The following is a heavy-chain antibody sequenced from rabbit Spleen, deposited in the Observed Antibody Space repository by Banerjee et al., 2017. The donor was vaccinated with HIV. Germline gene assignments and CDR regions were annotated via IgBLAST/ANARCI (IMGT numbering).Heavy chain of an antibody. Sequence: QLKESGGGLVQPGGSLKLSCKASGFTLSSYYMNWVRQAPGKGLEWIGYIDPLFGITYYANWVNGRFSISRENAQNTVFLQMTSLTAADTATYFCVRDQAGDADYGPYYLNLWGQGTLVTVS. CDR3: VRDQAGDADYGPYYLNL. J-gene: IGHJ4*01. CDR2: IDPLFGIT. V-gene: IGHV1S7*01. CDR1: GFTLSSYY. D-gene: IGHD2-1*01.